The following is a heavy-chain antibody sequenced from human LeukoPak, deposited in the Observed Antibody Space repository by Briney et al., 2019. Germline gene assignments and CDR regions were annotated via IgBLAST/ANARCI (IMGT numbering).Heavy chain of an antibody. CDR3: ARDLYSYDGMDV. J-gene: IGHJ6*02. Sequence: GGSLRLSCAASGFTFSSYSMNWVRQAPGKGLEWVSSISSSSSYIYYADSVKGRFIISRDNAKNSLYLQMNSLRAEDTAVYYCARDLYSYDGMDVWGQGTTVTVSS. CDR1: GFTFSSYS. D-gene: IGHD5-18*01. CDR2: ISSSSSYI. V-gene: IGHV3-21*01.